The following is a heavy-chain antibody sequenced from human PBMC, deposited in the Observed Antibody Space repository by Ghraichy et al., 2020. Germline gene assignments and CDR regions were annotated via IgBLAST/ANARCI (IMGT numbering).Heavy chain of an antibody. J-gene: IGHJ6*02. CDR3: AKNEATHDMTGGALYYYGMDV. CDR2: ISSSSSTI. V-gene: IGHV3-48*02. CDR1: GFTFSSYS. D-gene: IGHD3-9*01. Sequence: GGSLRLSCAASGFTFSSYSMNWVRQAPGKGLEWVSYISSSSSTIYYADSVKGRFTISRDNAKNSLYLQMNSLRDEDTAVYYCAKNEATHDMTGGALYYYGMDVWGQGTTVTVSS.